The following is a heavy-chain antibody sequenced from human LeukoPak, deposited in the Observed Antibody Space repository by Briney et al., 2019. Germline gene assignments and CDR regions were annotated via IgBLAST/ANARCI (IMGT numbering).Heavy chain of an antibody. CDR3: AKDHYCSSTSCSDFDY. Sequence: GGSLRLSCAASGVTFRSYAMSWVRQAPGKGLEWVSAISGSGGSTYYADSVKGRFTISRDNSKNTLYLQMNSLRAEDTAVYYCAKDHYCSSTSCSDFDYWGQGTLVTVSS. V-gene: IGHV3-23*01. CDR1: GVTFRSYA. J-gene: IGHJ4*02. CDR2: ISGSGGST. D-gene: IGHD2-2*01.